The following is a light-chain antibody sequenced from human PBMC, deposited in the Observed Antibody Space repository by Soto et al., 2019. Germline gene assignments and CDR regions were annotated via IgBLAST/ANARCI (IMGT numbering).Light chain of an antibody. V-gene: IGLV2-14*01. J-gene: IGLJ1*01. CDR1: SSDVGGYDY. CDR2: EVS. CDR3: CSYTSSSLGV. Sequence: QSALTQPASVSGSHGQSITISCTRTSSDVGGYDYVSWYLQHPGKAPKLIIYEVSNRPSGISDRFSGSKSGNTASLTISGLQVEDEADYYCCSYTSSSLGVFGTGTKVTVL.